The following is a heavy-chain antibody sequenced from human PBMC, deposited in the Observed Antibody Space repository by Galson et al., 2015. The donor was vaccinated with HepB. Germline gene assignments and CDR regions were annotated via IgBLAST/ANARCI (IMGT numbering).Heavy chain of an antibody. CDR2: ISSSSSTI. Sequence: SLRLSCAASGFTFSSYGMHWVRQAPGKGLEWVSYISSSSSTIYYADSVKGRFTISRDNAKNSLYLQMNSLRAEDTAVYYCARSGYGDFPMYYFDYWGQGTLVTVSS. J-gene: IGHJ4*02. CDR1: GFTFSSYG. D-gene: IGHD4-17*01. V-gene: IGHV3-48*01. CDR3: ARSGYGDFPMYYFDY.